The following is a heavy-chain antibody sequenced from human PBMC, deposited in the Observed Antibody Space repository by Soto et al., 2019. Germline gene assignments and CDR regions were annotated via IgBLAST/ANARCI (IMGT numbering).Heavy chain of an antibody. J-gene: IGHJ4*02. V-gene: IGHV3-30*18. Sequence: QVQLVESGGGVVQPGRSLRLSCAASGFTFSSYGMHWVRQAPGKGLEWVAVISYDGSNKYYADSVKGRFTISRDNSKNPLYLQMNSLRAEDTAVYYCAKAHRVWNYVGYWGQGTLVTVAS. CDR3: AKAHRVWNYVGY. D-gene: IGHD6-13*01. CDR1: GFTFSSYG. CDR2: ISYDGSNK.